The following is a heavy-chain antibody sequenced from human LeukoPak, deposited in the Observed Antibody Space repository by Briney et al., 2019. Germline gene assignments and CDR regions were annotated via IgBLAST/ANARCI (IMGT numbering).Heavy chain of an antibody. D-gene: IGHD2-2*01. Sequence: GGSLRLSCAASGFTFSSYAMSWVRQAPGKGLEWVSAISGSGGSTYYADSVKGRFTISRDNSKNTLYLQMNSLRAEDTAVYYCAKDRRIRCSSTSCSYFDYWGQGTLVTVSS. CDR2: ISGSGGST. J-gene: IGHJ4*02. V-gene: IGHV3-23*01. CDR3: AKDRRIRCSSTSCSYFDY. CDR1: GFTFSSYA.